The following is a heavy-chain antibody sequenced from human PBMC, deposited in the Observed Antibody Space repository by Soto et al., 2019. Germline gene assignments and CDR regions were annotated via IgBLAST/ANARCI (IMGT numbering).Heavy chain of an antibody. CDR3: AKDTSRYCTNGVCYTLDY. CDR1: GFTFSSYA. V-gene: IGHV3-23*01. J-gene: IGHJ4*02. CDR2: ISGSGGST. D-gene: IGHD2-8*01. Sequence: PGGSLRLSCAASGFTFSSYAMSWVRQAPGKGLEWVSAISGSGGSTYYADSVKGRFTISRDNSKNTLYLQMNSLRAEDTAVYYFAKDTSRYCTNGVCYTLDYWGQGTLVTVSS.